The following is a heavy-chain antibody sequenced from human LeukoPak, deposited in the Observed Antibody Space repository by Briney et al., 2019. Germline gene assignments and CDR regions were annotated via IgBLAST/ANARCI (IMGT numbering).Heavy chain of an antibody. CDR2: ISSSSSTI. Sequence: GGSLRLSCAASGFTFSSYSMNWVRQAPGKGLEWVSYISSSSSTIYYADSVKGRFTISRDNAKNSLYLQMNSLRAEDTAVYYCARDSFGPADAFDIWGQGTMVTVSS. D-gene: IGHD3-10*01. CDR1: GFTFSSYS. CDR3: ARDSFGPADAFDI. J-gene: IGHJ3*02. V-gene: IGHV3-48*01.